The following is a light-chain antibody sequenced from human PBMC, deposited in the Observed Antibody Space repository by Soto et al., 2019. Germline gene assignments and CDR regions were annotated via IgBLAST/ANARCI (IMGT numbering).Light chain of an antibody. CDR1: QSVRNNY. CDR3: QQYGTSPRT. V-gene: IGKV3-20*01. CDR2: AAS. J-gene: IGKJ1*01. Sequence: EIVLTQSPGTLSFSPGERSTLSFMSSQSVRNNYLAWYQQRPGQAPRLLIYAASSRATGIPDRFSGSGSGTDFTLTISRLEPEDFAVYYCQQYGTSPRTFGQGTKVDIK.